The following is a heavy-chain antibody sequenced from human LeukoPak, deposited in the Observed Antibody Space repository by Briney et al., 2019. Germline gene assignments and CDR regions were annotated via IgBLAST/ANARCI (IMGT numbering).Heavy chain of an antibody. CDR3: ATGVTMVRGVKSDAFDI. Sequence: ASVQVSCKVSGYTLTELSMHWVRPAPGKGGEWMGGFDPEDGETIYAQKFQGRVTMTEDTSTDTAYMELSSLRSEDTAVYYCATGVTMVRGVKSDAFDIWGQGTMVTVSS. D-gene: IGHD3-10*01. V-gene: IGHV1-24*01. CDR2: FDPEDGET. CDR1: GYTLTELS. J-gene: IGHJ3*02.